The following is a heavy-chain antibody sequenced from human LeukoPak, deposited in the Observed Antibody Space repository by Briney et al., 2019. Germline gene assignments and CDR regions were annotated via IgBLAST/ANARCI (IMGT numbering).Heavy chain of an antibody. D-gene: IGHD3-10*01. CDR1: GFTFSSYS. CDR2: ISYSSGTI. Sequence: GGSPRLSCAASGFTFSSYSMNWVRQAPGKGLEWVSYISYSSGTIYYADSVKGRFTISRDNAKNSLYLQMNSLRAEDTAVYYCARVRGVLDYWGQGTLVTVSS. V-gene: IGHV3-48*01. J-gene: IGHJ4*02. CDR3: ARVRGVLDY.